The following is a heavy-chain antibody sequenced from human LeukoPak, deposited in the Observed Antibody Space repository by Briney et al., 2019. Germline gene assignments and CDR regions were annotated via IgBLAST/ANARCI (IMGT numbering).Heavy chain of an antibody. CDR2: IYTSGST. J-gene: IGHJ4*02. CDR1: GGSISSGSYY. V-gene: IGHV4-61*02. Sequence: SETLSLTCTVSGGSISSGSYYWSWIRQPAGKGLEWIGRIYTSGSTNYNPSLKSRVTISVDTSKNQFSLKLSSVTAADTAVYYCARSSGYYSIDYWGQGTLVTVSS. CDR3: ARSSGYYSIDY. D-gene: IGHD3-22*01.